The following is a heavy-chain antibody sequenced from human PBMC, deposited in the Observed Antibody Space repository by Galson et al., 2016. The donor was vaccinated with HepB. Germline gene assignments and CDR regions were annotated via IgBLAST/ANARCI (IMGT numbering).Heavy chain of an antibody. CDR3: ARALNGDFYFDL. J-gene: IGHJ4*02. Sequence: QSGAEVKKPGESLKISCKGSGYSFNTYWIGWVRQMPGRGMEWVGNSFHAVYNTMYSPSFQGQVTTSSDTSINTAYLHCSSLKPSDPAMYYCARALNGDFYFDLWGQGPLVTVSS. CDR1: GYSFNTYW. CDR2: SFHAVYNT. D-gene: IGHD4-17*01. V-gene: IGHV5-51*01.